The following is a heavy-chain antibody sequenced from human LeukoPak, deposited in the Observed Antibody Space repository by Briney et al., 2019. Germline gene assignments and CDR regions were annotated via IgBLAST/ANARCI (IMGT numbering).Heavy chain of an antibody. Sequence: PSETLSLTCTVSGGSISSYYWSWIRQPPGKGLEWIGYIYYSGSTNYNPSLKSRVTISVDTSKNQFSLKLSSVTAADTAVYYCARLGLGASSSSWLRLPYYYYYMDVWGKGTTVTVSS. CDR3: ARLGLGASSSSWLRLPYYYYYMDV. CDR1: GGSISSYY. D-gene: IGHD6-13*01. J-gene: IGHJ6*03. CDR2: IYYSGST. V-gene: IGHV4-59*08.